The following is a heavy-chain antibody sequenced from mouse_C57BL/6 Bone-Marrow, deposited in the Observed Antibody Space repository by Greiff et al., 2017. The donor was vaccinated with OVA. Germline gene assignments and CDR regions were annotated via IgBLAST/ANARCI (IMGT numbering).Heavy chain of an antibody. CDR3: AFITTVVAGTNYAMDY. CDR1: GFNIKDYY. Sequence: VQLQQSGAELVKPGASVKLSCTASGFNIKDYYMHWVKQRTEQGLEWIGRIDPEDGETKYAPKFQGKATITADTSSSTAYMQLSSLTSEDSAVYYCAFITTVVAGTNYAMDYWGQGTSVTVSS. D-gene: IGHD1-1*01. V-gene: IGHV14-2*01. CDR2: IDPEDGET. J-gene: IGHJ4*01.